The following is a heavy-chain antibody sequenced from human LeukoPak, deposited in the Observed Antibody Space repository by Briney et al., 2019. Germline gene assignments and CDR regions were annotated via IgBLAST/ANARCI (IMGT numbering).Heavy chain of an antibody. CDR2: IYYSGKT. CDR3: ATLRSSRIYYYGMDV. D-gene: IGHD6-6*01. V-gene: IGHV4-30-4*01. CDR1: GDSITSDNYF. J-gene: IGHJ6*02. Sequence: PSETLSLTCTVSGDSITSDNYFWSWVRQPPGKGLEWIGYIYYSGKTYYNPSLESRLIISVGTSKNQFSLRLNSVTAADTAVYYCATLRSSRIYYYGMDVWGQGTTVTVSS.